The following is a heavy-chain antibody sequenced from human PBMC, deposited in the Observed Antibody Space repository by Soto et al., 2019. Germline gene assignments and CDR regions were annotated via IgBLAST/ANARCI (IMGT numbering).Heavy chain of an antibody. CDR2: INPSGGST. D-gene: IGHD2-2*01. CDR1: GYTFTSYY. V-gene: IGHV1-46*01. J-gene: IGHJ6*02. CDR3: ARDSCSSTSCYGMDV. Sequence: ASVKVSCKASGYTFTSYYMHWVRQAPGQGLEWMGIINPSGGSTSYAQKFQGRVTMTRDTSTSTVYMELSSLRSEDTAVYYCARDSCSSTSCYGMDVWGQGTTVTVSS.